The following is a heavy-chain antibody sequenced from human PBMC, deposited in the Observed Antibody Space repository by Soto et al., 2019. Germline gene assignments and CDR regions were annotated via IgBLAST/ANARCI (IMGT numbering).Heavy chain of an antibody. CDR3: ARHGGVVGNYYHGMDV. V-gene: IGHV5-51*01. CDR1: GYSFTSYW. D-gene: IGHD3-16*01. J-gene: IGHJ6*02. CDR2: IYPGDSDT. Sequence: GESLKISCKGSGYSFTSYWIGWVRQMPGKGLEWMGIIYPGDSDTRYSPSYQGQVTISADKSISTAYLQWSSLKASDTAMYYCARHGGVVGNYYHGMDVWGQGTTVTVSS.